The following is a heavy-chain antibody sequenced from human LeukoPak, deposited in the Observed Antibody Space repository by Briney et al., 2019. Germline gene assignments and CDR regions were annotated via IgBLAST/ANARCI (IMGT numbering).Heavy chain of an antibody. Sequence: GGSLILSCAASGFTFSSSWMSWVRQAPGKGLEWVASIKQDGSEKYYVDSVKGRFTISRDNAKNSLYLQMNSLRAEDTAVYYCARDRGIAVVDDYWGQGTLVTVCS. CDR3: ARDRGIAVVDDY. D-gene: IGHD6-19*01. CDR2: IKQDGSEK. CDR1: GFTFSSSW. J-gene: IGHJ4*02. V-gene: IGHV3-7*04.